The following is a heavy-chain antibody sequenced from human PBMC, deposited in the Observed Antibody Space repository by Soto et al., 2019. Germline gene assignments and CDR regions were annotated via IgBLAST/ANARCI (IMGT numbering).Heavy chain of an antibody. J-gene: IGHJ4*02. V-gene: IGHV3-30-3*01. Sequence: GGSLRLSCAASGFTFSSYAMHWVRQAPGKGLEWVTIISYDGSNKYYADSVKGRFTISRDNSKNTLYLQMNSLRAEDTAVYYCARDLAAAARYFDYWGQGTLVTVSS. CDR2: ISYDGSNK. CDR1: GFTFSSYA. CDR3: ARDLAAAARYFDY. D-gene: IGHD6-13*01.